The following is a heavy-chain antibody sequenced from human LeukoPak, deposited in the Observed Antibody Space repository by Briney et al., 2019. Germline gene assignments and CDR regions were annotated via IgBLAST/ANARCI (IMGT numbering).Heavy chain of an antibody. D-gene: IGHD6-13*01. Sequence: PPGGSLRLSCAASGFSFSTYIMHWVRQAPGKGLEWVASSNEDYIDSVKGRFIISRDNSKNTLYLQMNSLRAEDTAVFYCVRETIPAAPHSGAFDIWGQGTMVTVSS. V-gene: IGHV3-30*03. CDR2: SSNE. J-gene: IGHJ3*02. CDR3: VRETIPAAPHSGAFDI. CDR1: GFSFSTYI.